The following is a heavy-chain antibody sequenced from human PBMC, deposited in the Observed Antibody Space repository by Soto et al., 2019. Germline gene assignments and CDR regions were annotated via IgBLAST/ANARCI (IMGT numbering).Heavy chain of an antibody. J-gene: IGHJ4*02. CDR2: IYHCGST. CDR3: SRGGRYQLLSGPFDY. D-gene: IGHD2-2*01. CDR1: VGSISSGGYS. V-gene: IGHV4-30-2*01. Sequence: SETLSLTSAFSVGSISSGGYSWSWIRQPPGKGMEWMWYIYHCGSTYYNPSLKRRVAISVDRSKNQFSLKLSSVTAADTAVYYCSRGGRYQLLSGPFDYWGQGTLVTVSS.